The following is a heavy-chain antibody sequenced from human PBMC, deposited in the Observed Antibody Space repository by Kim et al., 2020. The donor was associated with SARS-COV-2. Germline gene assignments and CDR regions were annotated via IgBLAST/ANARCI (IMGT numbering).Heavy chain of an antibody. D-gene: IGHD2-15*01. CDR2: ISSSSSYI. CDR1: GFTFSSYS. CDR3: ASRTQLGYCSGGSCYAFDY. Sequence: GGSLRLSCAASGFTFSSYSMNWVRQAPGKGLEWVSSISSSSSYIYYADSVKGRFTISRDNAKNSLYLQMNSLRAEDTAVYYCASRTQLGYCSGGSCYAFDYWGQGTLVTVSS. V-gene: IGHV3-21*01. J-gene: IGHJ4*02.